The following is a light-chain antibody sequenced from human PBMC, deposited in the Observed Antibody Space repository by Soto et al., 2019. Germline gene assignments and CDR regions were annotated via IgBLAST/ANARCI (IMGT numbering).Light chain of an antibody. CDR1: SSNIGSEN. CDR2: ANN. CDR3: AAGDDSLKGWV. V-gene: IGLV1-44*01. J-gene: IGLJ3*02. Sequence: QSVLTQPPSASRTPGQRVTISCSGSSSNIGSENVNWYQQVPGTAPKLLIYANNQRPSGVPDRFSVSKSGTSASLAIGGLQSEDEADYYCAAGDDSLKGWVFGGGTKLTVL.